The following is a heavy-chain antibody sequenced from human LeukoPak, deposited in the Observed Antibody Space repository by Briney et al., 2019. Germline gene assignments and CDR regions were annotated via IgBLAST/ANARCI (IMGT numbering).Heavy chain of an antibody. Sequence: GGSLRLSCVASGFTFSTFAMNWVRQAPGKGLEWVSTISETGRSTYYADSVKGQFTISRDNSKNTLYLQMISLRAEDTAVYYCAKDRGYSYGISEYWGQGTLVTVSS. CDR1: GFTFSTFA. J-gene: IGHJ4*02. CDR3: AKDRGYSYGISEY. CDR2: ISETGRST. V-gene: IGHV3-23*01. D-gene: IGHD5-18*01.